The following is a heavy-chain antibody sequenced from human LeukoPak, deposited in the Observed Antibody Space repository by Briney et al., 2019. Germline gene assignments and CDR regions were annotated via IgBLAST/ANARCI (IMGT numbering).Heavy chain of an antibody. CDR3: ASRDYGDLRGY. CDR2: IKQDGSEK. J-gene: IGHJ4*02. V-gene: IGHV3-7*01. Sequence: GGSLRLSCAASGFTFSSFWMSWVRQAPGKGLEWVANIKQDGSEKHYVDSVKGRFTISRDNAKNSLLLQMNGLRAEDTAVYYCASRDYGDLRGYWGRGTLVTVSS. CDR1: GFTFSSFW. D-gene: IGHD4-17*01.